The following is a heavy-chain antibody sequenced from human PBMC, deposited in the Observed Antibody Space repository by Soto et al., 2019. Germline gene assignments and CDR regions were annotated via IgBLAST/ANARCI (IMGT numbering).Heavy chain of an antibody. V-gene: IGHV4-34*01. J-gene: IGHJ4*02. CDR1: GGSFSGYY. CDR3: ARGGSSSWYWGQGLLYYFDY. D-gene: IGHD6-13*01. Sequence: QVQLQQWGAGLLKPSETLSLTCAVYGGSFSGYYWSWIRQPPGKGLEWIGEINHSGSPNYKPSLKSQVTLSVGPSKGQFARQLGSVTAADSAVYYCARGGSSSWYWGQGLLYYFDYWGQGTLVTVSS. CDR2: INHSGSP.